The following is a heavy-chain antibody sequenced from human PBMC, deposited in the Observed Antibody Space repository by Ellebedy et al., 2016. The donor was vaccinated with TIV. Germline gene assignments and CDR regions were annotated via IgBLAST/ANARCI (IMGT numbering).Heavy chain of an antibody. Sequence: GESLKISXAASGFTFSSYAMSWVRQAPGKGLEWVSVIYSGGSTYYADSVKGRFTISRDNSKNTLYLQMNSLRAEDTAVYYCAARPSVAAAGGDYWGQGTLVTVSS. D-gene: IGHD6-13*01. CDR2: IYSGGST. J-gene: IGHJ4*02. V-gene: IGHV3-66*02. CDR3: AARPSVAAAGGDY. CDR1: GFTFSSYA.